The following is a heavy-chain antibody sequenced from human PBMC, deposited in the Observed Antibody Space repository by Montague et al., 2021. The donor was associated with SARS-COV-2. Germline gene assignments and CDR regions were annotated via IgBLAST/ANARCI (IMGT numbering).Heavy chain of an antibody. CDR3: ARSSFDYYGSGNYHGPFDI. CDR2: IYYSGST. Sequence: SETLSLTCTVSGGSISTYSWSWIRQPPGKELEWIGYIYYSGSTNYNPSLTSRVTISVDTSKNQFSLKLTSVTAADTALYSCARSSFDYYGSGNYHGPFDIWGQGTLVTVSS. CDR1: GGSISTYS. V-gene: IGHV4-59*01. D-gene: IGHD3-10*01. J-gene: IGHJ4*01.